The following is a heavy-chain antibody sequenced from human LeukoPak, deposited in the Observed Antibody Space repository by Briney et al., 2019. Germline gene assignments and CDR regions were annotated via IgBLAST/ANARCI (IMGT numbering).Heavy chain of an antibody. CDR1: GYSFTSYW. CDR3: ARRDMYYYDSSGYNWFDP. Sequence: GESLQISCKGSGYSFTSYWIGWVRPLPGKGLEWMGIIYPGDSDTRYSPSFQGQVTISADKSISTAYLQWSSLKASDTAMYYCARRDMYYYDSSGYNWFDPWGQGTLVTVSS. J-gene: IGHJ5*02. V-gene: IGHV5-51*01. D-gene: IGHD3-22*01. CDR2: IYPGDSDT.